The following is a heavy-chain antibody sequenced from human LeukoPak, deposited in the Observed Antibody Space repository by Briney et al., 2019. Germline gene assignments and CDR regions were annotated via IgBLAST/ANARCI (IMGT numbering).Heavy chain of an antibody. CDR3: ARLGYSSSWYPPYYYYYGMDV. CDR1: GYTFTSYG. J-gene: IGHJ6*02. V-gene: IGHV1-18*01. D-gene: IGHD6-13*01. CDR2: ISAYNGNT. Sequence: AASGKVSCKASGYTFTSYGISWVRQAPGQGLEWMGWISAYNGNTNYAQKLQGRVTMTTDTSTSTAYMELRSLRSDDTAVYYCARLGYSSSWYPPYYYYYGMDVWGQGTTVTVSS.